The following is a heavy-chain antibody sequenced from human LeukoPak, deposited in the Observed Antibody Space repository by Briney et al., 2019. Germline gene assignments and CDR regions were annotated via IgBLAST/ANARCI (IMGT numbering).Heavy chain of an antibody. CDR3: AKNAAAERGYSGYAYGY. V-gene: IGHV3-23*01. J-gene: IGHJ4*02. D-gene: IGHD5-12*01. Sequence: GGSLRLSCAASGFTFSSYAMSWVRQAPGKGLEWVSAISGSGGSTYYADSVKGRFTISRDNSKNTLYLQMNSLRDEDTAVYYCAKNAAAERGYSGYAYGYWGQGTLVTVSS. CDR1: GFTFSSYA. CDR2: ISGSGGST.